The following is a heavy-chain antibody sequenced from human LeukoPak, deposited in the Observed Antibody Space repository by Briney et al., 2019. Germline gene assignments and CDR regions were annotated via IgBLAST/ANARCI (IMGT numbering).Heavy chain of an antibody. J-gene: IGHJ4*02. Sequence: ASVKVSCKASGYTFISFGFSWMRQAPGQGLEWMGWVSGYTGDTNYAQKFQGRVTMTTDTSTSTAYMELRSLRSDDTAVYYCAAPNWKKDPYYFDYWGQGTLVAVSS. D-gene: IGHD1-1*01. CDR1: GYTFISFG. CDR2: VSGYTGDT. CDR3: AAPNWKKDPYYFDY. V-gene: IGHV1-18*01.